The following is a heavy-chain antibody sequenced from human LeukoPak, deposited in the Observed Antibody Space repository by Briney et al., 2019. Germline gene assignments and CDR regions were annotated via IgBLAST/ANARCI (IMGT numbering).Heavy chain of an antibody. D-gene: IGHD2-8*01. CDR3: ARAGPNWHIDY. J-gene: IGHJ4*02. Sequence: GGSLRLSCAASGFTVSGSWIHWVRQAPGKGLLWVSLINNDGSSTTYADSVKGRFTISRDNAKNTLYLQMNSLRVDDTAMYYCARAGPNWHIDYWGQGTLVTVSS. CDR2: INNDGSST. V-gene: IGHV3-74*01. CDR1: GFTVSGSW.